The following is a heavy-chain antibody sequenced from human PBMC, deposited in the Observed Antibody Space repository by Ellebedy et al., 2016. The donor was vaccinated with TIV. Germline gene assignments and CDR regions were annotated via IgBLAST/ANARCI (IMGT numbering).Heavy chain of an antibody. J-gene: IGHJ4*02. D-gene: IGHD3-10*01. CDR1: IPSVTGYY. Sequence: SETLSLXXGIDIPSVTGYYWTWIRQAPGKGLEWLGKIHHSGRTNYKSSLQSRVTISLHTSTKHFSLNLTSVTAADTAVYYCARTSFVKGVSFWGQGILVTVSS. CDR3: ARTSFVKGVSF. CDR2: IHHSGRT. V-gene: IGHV4-34*01.